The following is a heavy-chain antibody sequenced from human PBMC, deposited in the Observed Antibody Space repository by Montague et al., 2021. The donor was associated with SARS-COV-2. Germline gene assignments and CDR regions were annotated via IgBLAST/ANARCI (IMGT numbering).Heavy chain of an antibody. CDR1: GGSISSSSYY. V-gene: IGHV4-39*01. J-gene: IGHJ6*02. CDR2: IYYSGST. Sequence: SETLSLTCTVSGGSISSSSYYWGWIRQPPGKGLEWIGSIYYSGSTYSTPSLKSRVTISVDTSKNQFYLKLRSVTAADTAVYYCARQPVLRYFDWLSAAYGMDVWGQGTTVTVSS. D-gene: IGHD3-9*01. CDR3: ARQPVLRYFDWLSAAYGMDV.